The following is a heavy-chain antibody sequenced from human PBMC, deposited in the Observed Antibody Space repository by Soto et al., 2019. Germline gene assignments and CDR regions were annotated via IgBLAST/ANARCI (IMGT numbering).Heavy chain of an antibody. D-gene: IGHD6-13*01. V-gene: IGHV4-59*12. CDR3: ARDGPSWPLDY. CDR2: IYYSGST. J-gene: IGHJ4*02. CDR1: GGSISSYY. Sequence: SETLSLTCIASGGSISSYYWSWIRQPPGKGLEWIGYIYYSGSTNYNPSLKSRVTISVDTSKNQFSLKLSSVTAADTAVYYCARDGPSWPLDYWGQGTLVTVSS.